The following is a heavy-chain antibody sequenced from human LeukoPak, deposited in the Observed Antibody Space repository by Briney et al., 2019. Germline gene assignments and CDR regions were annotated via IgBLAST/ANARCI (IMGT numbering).Heavy chain of an antibody. D-gene: IGHD5/OR15-5a*01. CDR3: AAGSTTYFDY. J-gene: IGHJ4*02. CDR1: GFTLTSSV. CDR2: IVVGSGNT. V-gene: IGHV1-58*01. Sequence: ASVKVSCKASGFTLTSSVVQWVRQARGQRLEWIGWIVVGSGNTNYAQRFQERVTITRDMSTSTAYMELSSLRSEDTAVYYCAAGSTTYFDYWGQGPLVTVSS.